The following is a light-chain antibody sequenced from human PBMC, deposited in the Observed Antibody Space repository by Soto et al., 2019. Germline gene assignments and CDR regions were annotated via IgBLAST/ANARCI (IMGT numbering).Light chain of an antibody. J-gene: IGKJ4*01. CDR1: QSVLYSSNNKNY. V-gene: IGKV4-1*01. CDR2: WAS. Sequence: DIVMTQSPDSLTVSLGERATINCKSSQSVLYSSNNKNYLAWYQQKPGKPPKLLIYWASTRESGVPDRFSGTGSRTDFTLTISSRQAEDVPVYYCQQYYTTPLTFGGGTKVEIK. CDR3: QQYYTTPLT.